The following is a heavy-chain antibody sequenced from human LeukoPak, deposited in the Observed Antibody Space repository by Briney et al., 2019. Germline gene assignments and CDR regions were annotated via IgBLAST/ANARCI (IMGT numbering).Heavy chain of an antibody. D-gene: IGHD2-15*01. CDR3: AREGYCSGGSCYYFDY. CDR2: ISFDGSEK. V-gene: IGHV3-30*03. CDR1: GFTFSGYG. J-gene: IGHJ4*02. Sequence: GRALRLSCAASGFTFSGYGMHWVRQAPGKGLEWVAIISFDGSEKFYADSVKGRFTTSRDKSKNTLYLQMNSLRAEDTAVYYCAREGYCSGGSCYYFDYWGQGTLVTVSS.